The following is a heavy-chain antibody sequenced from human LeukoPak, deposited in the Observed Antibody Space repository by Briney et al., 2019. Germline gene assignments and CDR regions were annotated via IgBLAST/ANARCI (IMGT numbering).Heavy chain of an antibody. CDR3: ATNTMFRGIHAFDI. Sequence: GESLKISCKASGYSFTSYWIGWVRQMPAKGLEWMGIIYPGDSDTRYSPSFQGQVTISADKSISTAYLQWSSLKASGSAMYYCATNTMFRGIHAFDIWGQGTMVTVSS. D-gene: IGHD3-10*01. V-gene: IGHV5-51*01. CDR1: GYSFTSYW. CDR2: IYPGDSDT. J-gene: IGHJ3*02.